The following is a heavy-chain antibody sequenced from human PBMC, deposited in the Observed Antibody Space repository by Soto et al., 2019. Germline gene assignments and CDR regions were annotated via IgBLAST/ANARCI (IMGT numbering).Heavy chain of an antibody. Sequence: QVQLQQWGAGLLKPSETLSLTCAVYGGSFSGYYWTWIRQPPGMGLVLIGEISHSGNTNYNPSLKSRVTISVDTSQNQFSMRLSSVPAADTAVYYCARPRHTRGAIDYWGQGTLVTVSS. CDR2: ISHSGNT. V-gene: IGHV4-34*01. CDR1: GGSFSGYY. J-gene: IGHJ4*02. CDR3: ARPRHTRGAIDY. D-gene: IGHD2-15*01.